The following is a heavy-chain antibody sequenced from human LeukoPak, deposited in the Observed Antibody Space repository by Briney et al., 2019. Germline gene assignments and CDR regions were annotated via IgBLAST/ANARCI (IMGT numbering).Heavy chain of an antibody. CDR2: IIPIFGTA. Sequence: SVKVSCKASGGTFSSYAISWVRQAPGQGLEWMGGIIPIFGTANYAQKFQGRVTITADESTSTAYMELSSLRSEDTAVYYCARSKRYFDWPFDYWGQGTLVTVSS. V-gene: IGHV1-69*13. D-gene: IGHD3-9*01. CDR3: ARSKRYFDWPFDY. J-gene: IGHJ4*02. CDR1: GGTFSSYA.